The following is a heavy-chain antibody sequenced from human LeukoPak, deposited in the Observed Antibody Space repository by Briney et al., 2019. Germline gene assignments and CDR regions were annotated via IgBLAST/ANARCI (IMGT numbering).Heavy chain of an antibody. CDR1: GFTFSSYA. D-gene: IGHD5-12*01. Sequence: PGGSLRLSCAASGFTFSSYAMSWVRQAPGKGLEWVSSISNSGGRIFYTDSVKGRFTISRDNSKITLYLQMNSLRAEDTAVYYCAKSYNGYESKPDYWGQGTLVTVSS. J-gene: IGHJ4*02. CDR2: ISNSGGRI. CDR3: AKSYNGYESKPDY. V-gene: IGHV3-23*01.